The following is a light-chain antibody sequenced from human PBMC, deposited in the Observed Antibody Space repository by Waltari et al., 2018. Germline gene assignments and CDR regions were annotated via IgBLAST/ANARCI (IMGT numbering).Light chain of an antibody. CDR1: ALAKQS. J-gene: IGLJ3*02. CDR2: RDT. V-gene: IGLV3-25*03. Sequence: SSELTQPPSVSVSPGQTATIACSADALAKQSVYWYQQKPGQAPVLVMFRDTERPSGIPERFSGSGSGTTVTLTISGVQAEDEADYYCQSADNTGDYVLFGGGTKLTVL. CDR3: QSADNTGDYVL.